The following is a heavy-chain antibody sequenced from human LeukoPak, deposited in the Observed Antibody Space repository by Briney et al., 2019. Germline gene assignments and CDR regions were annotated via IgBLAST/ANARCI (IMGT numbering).Heavy chain of an antibody. CDR1: GGSISSSSYY. CDR3: ARLVCSGGSCYRRTPHYYYYYMDV. D-gene: IGHD2-15*01. J-gene: IGHJ6*03. Sequence: SETLSLTCTVSGGSISSSSYYWGWIRQPPGKGLEWIGSIYYSGSTYYDPSLKSRVTISVDTSKNQFSLKLSSVTAADTAVYYCARLVCSGGSCYRRTPHYYYYYMDVWGKGTTVTISS. V-gene: IGHV4-39*01. CDR2: IYYSGST.